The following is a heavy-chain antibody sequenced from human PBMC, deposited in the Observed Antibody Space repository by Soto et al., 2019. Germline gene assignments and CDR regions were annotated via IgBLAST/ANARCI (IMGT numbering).Heavy chain of an antibody. Sequence: QVQLVQSGAEVKEAGSSVKVSCKAPGGTFTTCAITWVRQAPGQGLEWMGGIIPIFGTSTYAQKFQGRVTITADESTSTAYMELSSLRSEDTAVYFCARRRYCSGHSCSYYHTMDVWGQGTTVTVSS. CDR2: IIPIFGTS. D-gene: IGHD2-15*01. CDR1: GGTFTTCA. V-gene: IGHV1-69*12. J-gene: IGHJ6*02. CDR3: ARRRYCSGHSCSYYHTMDV.